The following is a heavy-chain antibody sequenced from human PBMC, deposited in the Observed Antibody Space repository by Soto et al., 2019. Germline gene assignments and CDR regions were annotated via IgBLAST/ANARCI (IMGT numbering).Heavy chain of an antibody. CDR2: LYTGTDT. CDR3: ARSRDTGTYSGRFLDY. J-gene: IGHJ4*02. V-gene: IGHV3-53*01. Sequence: EVQLVESGGGLIQPGGSLRLSCAASGFTVSSTYLTWVRQAPGKGLEWVAILYTGTDTVYADSVKGRFTISRDSSKNTFYLQMNSRRAEDTAMYFCARSRDTGTYSGRFLDYWGQGSLVTVSS. D-gene: IGHD1-26*01. CDR1: GFTVSSTY.